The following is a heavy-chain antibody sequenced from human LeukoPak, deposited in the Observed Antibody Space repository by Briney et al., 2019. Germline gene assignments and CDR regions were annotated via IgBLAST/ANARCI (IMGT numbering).Heavy chain of an antibody. D-gene: IGHD2-21*02. CDR1: GFTFDDYV. V-gene: IGHV3-9*01. CDR2: ISWNSALI. CDR3: AKDRLAYCGGDCYSFDY. Sequence: SVTLSCAASGFTFDDYVMHWVRPAPGKGLAWVSGISWNSALIGYADSVTGRFTISRDNAKNSLYLQMHSLRAEDTALYYCAKDRLAYCGGDCYSFDYWGQGTLVTVSS. J-gene: IGHJ4*02.